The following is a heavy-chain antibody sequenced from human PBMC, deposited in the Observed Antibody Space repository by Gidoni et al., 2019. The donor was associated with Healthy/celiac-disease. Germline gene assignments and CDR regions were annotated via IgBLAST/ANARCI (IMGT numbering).Heavy chain of an antibody. CDR1: GLTFSHYA. CDR2: SSSSRANT. Sequence: EVQLLESGGGLVQPGWSLRLSCAASGLTFSHYAMNWVRPPPGKGLEWVSGSSSSRANTDYADSLKGRFTISRDNSKNRLYLQMNSLRVEDTAVYYCAKDSSSWYGWFDPWGQGTLVTVSS. D-gene: IGHD6-13*01. J-gene: IGHJ5*02. CDR3: AKDSSSWYGWFDP. V-gene: IGHV3-23*01.